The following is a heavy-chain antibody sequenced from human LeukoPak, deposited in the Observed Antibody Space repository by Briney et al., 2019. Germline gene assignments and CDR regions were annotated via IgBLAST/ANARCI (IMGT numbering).Heavy chain of an antibody. CDR1: GFTFDDYA. D-gene: IGHD1-26*01. J-gene: IGHJ4*02. CDR3: AKDRYSGFDY. Sequence: PGRSLRLSCAASGFTFDDYAIHWVRQAPGKGLEWVSAISGSGGSTYYADSVKGRFTISRDNSKNTLYLQMNSLRAEDTAVYYCAKDRYSGFDYWGQGTLVTVSS. CDR2: ISGSGGST. V-gene: IGHV3-23*01.